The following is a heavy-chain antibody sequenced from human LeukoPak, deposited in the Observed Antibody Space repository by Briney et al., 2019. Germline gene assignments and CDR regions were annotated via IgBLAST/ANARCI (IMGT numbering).Heavy chain of an antibody. CDR1: GVTFSRYG. CDR2: ISYDGSNT. V-gene: IGHV3-30*18. Sequence: GGSLRLSCAASGVTFSRYGLHWVRHAPGKGLVWVSDISYDGSNTYYADSVRGRFTISRDKAQNTLYLQMNSLRAENTGVCYCAQVGKEMATPAFFDYWGQGTLVTVSS. CDR3: AQVGKEMATPAFFDY. J-gene: IGHJ4*02. D-gene: IGHD5-24*01.